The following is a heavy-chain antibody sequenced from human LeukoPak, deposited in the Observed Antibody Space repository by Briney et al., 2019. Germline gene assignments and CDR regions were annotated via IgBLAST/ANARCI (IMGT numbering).Heavy chain of an antibody. Sequence: PGGSLRLSCAASRFSFSNYGMNWVRQAPGQGLEGVSYISSGGSTIYYADSVKGRFTISRDNSKNTLYLQMNSLRAEDTAVYYCAKVRGGDYYFDYWGQGTLVTVSS. CDR1: RFSFSNYG. V-gene: IGHV3-48*03. D-gene: IGHD4-17*01. CDR3: AKVRGGDYYFDY. CDR2: ISSGGSTI. J-gene: IGHJ4*02.